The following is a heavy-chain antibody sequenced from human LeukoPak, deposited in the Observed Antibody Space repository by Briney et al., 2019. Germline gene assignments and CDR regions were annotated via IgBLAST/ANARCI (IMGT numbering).Heavy chain of an antibody. CDR3: AKDVEKYSGSYLGVFDI. Sequence: GGSLRLSCAASGFTFSSYAMSWVRQTPGKGLEWVSTIPDGSSNTYYADSVKGRFTISRDNSKNTLLLQMNSLRAEDTAVYYCAKDVEKYSGSYLGVFDIWGQETMVTVSS. V-gene: IGHV3-23*01. CDR1: GFTFSSYA. J-gene: IGHJ3*02. CDR2: IPDGSSNT. D-gene: IGHD1-26*01.